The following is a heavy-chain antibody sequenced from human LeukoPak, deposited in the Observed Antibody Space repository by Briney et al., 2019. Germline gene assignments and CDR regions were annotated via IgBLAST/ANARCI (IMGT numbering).Heavy chain of an antibody. J-gene: IGHJ3*02. D-gene: IGHD1-26*01. CDR3: AKPRGAGAGNSAFDI. CDR1: GYSFTNFW. V-gene: IGHV5-51*01. Sequence: GESLKISCKGSGYSFTNFWIGWVRQMPGKGLEWMGIIYPGDSDTRYSPSFQGQVTISADKSISTAYVQWSSLKAPDTAIYYCAKPRGAGAGNSAFDIWGQGTMVTVSS. CDR2: IYPGDSDT.